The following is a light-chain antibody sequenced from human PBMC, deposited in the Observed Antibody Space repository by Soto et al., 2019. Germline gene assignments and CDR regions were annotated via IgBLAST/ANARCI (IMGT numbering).Light chain of an antibody. J-gene: IGLJ1*01. Sequence: QSVLTQPPSASRTPGQSVTISCSGSSSNIGSNTVNWYQQLPGTAPKLLIYSNNQRPSGVPDRFSGSKSGTSASLAISGLQSEDEADYYCAAWDDSLNGSYVFGTGTKVTVL. CDR3: AAWDDSLNGSYV. V-gene: IGLV1-44*01. CDR1: SSNIGSNT. CDR2: SNN.